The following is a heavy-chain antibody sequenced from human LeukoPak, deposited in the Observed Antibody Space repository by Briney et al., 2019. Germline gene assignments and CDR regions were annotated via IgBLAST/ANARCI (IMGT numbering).Heavy chain of an antibody. J-gene: IGHJ6*02. D-gene: IGHD6-13*01. Sequence: PSETLSLTCTVSGGCISSYYWSWIRQPPGRGLEWVGYIYYSGSSNYNPSLKSRITISVDTSKNQFSLKLSYVTAADTAVYYCARDVGSSWFFGMDVWGQGTTVTVSS. CDR1: GGCISSYY. CDR3: ARDVGSSWFFGMDV. V-gene: IGHV4-59*01. CDR2: IYYSGSS.